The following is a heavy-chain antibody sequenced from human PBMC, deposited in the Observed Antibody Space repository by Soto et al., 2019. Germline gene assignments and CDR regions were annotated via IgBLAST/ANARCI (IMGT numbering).Heavy chain of an antibody. CDR1: GDSISRSSHY. CDR2: IHICERA. Sequence: PSETLSLTCSVSGDSISRSSHYWGWIRQPPGKGLEWIGYIHICERAYYNPSLKSRVTISVDTSKNQFSLKLSSVTAADTAVYYCARRYGASFDYWGQGTLVTVSS. J-gene: IGHJ4*02. D-gene: IGHD4-17*01. CDR3: ARRYGASFDY. V-gene: IGHV4-39*07.